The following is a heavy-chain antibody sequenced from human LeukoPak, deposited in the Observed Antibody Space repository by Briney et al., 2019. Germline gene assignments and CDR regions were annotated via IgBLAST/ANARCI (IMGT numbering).Heavy chain of an antibody. J-gene: IGHJ4*02. D-gene: IGHD3-22*01. CDR3: ARLTSNSSGYYFLDY. V-gene: IGHV4-59*01. CDR2: IYYSGST. Sequence: SKTLSLTCTVSGGSISSYYWSWIRQPPGKGLEWIGYIYYSGSTNYNPSLKSRVTISVDTSKKQFSLKLSSVTAADTAVYYCARLTSNSSGYYFLDYWGQGTLVTVSS. CDR1: GGSISSYY.